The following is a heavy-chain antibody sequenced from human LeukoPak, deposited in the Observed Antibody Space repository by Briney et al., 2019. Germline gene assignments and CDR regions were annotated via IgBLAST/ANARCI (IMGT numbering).Heavy chain of an antibody. V-gene: IGHV3-13*04. CDR2: INTAGDT. J-gene: IGHJ4*02. CDR1: GFTFSSYD. CDR3: ARRVGGPYDY. D-gene: IGHD2-2*01. Sequence: GGSLRLSCAASGFTFSSYDMHWVRQAIGKGLEWVSAINTAGDTFYPGSVKGRFTISRDNARNSLYLQMNGPRAGDTAVYYCARRVGGPYDYWGQGTLVTVSS.